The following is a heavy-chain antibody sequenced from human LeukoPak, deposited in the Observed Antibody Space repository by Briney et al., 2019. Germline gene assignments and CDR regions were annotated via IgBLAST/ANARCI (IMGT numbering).Heavy chain of an antibody. CDR2: ISRSSRTI. Sequence: GGSLRLSCAASGYTFSNYSMNWVRQAPGKGLEWVSYISRSSRTIYYADSVKGRFTISRDNAKNSLYLQMNSLRVEDTAVYYCTKMVGATTPEDYWGQGTLVTVSS. CDR3: TKMVGATTPEDY. V-gene: IGHV3-48*04. J-gene: IGHJ4*02. D-gene: IGHD1-26*01. CDR1: GYTFSNYS.